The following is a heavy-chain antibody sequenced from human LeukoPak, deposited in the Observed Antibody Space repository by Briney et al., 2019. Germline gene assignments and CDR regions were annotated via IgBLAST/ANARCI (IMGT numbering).Heavy chain of an antibody. CDR1: GYTFTSYD. J-gene: IGHJ4*02. D-gene: IGHD6-13*01. Sequence: ASVKVSCKASGYTFTSYDINWVRQAPGQGLEWMGWMNPNSGTAGFAQTFQGRVTVTRNTSISTAYMELSSLRSEDTAMYYCASNLPGIAAAGYWGQGTLVTVSS. CDR3: ASNLPGIAAAGY. V-gene: IGHV1-8*01. CDR2: MNPNSGTA.